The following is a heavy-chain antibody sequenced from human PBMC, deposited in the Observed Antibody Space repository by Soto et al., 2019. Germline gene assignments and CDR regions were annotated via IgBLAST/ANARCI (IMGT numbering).Heavy chain of an antibody. J-gene: IGHJ3*02. CDR2: IYSGGST. Sequence: GGSLRLSCAASGFTVSSNYMSWVRQAPGKGLEWVSVIYSGGSTYYADSVKGRFTISRHNSKNTLYLQMNSLRAEDTAVYYCARLQGPDYDILTGTLENNAFDIWGQGTMVTVSS. V-gene: IGHV3-53*04. CDR3: ARLQGPDYDILTGTLENNAFDI. CDR1: GFTVSSNY. D-gene: IGHD3-9*01.